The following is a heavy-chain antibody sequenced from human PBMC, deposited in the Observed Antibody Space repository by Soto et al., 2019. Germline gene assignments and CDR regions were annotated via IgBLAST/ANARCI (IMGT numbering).Heavy chain of an antibody. V-gene: IGHV3-9*01. Sequence: GGSLRLSCAASGFTFDDYAMHWVRQAPGKGLEWVSSISWNSGSIGYADSVKGRFTISRDNAKNSLYLQMNSLRAEDTALYYCAKEAVTTHYYYYYYMDVWGKGTTVTVSS. CDR1: GFTFDDYA. CDR2: ISWNSGSI. J-gene: IGHJ6*03. D-gene: IGHD4-17*01. CDR3: AKEAVTTHYYYYYYMDV.